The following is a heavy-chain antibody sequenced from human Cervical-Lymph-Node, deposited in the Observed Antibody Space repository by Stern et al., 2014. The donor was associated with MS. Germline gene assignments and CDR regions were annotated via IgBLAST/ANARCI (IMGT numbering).Heavy chain of an antibody. CDR1: GGSISSDHW. CDR3: ATGRTALLDY. CDR2: IFPSGRT. J-gene: IGHJ4*02. D-gene: IGHD1/OR15-1a*01. Sequence: QVQLQESGPGLVKPSGTLSLTCAVSGGSISSDHWWTWVRQPPGRGLEWIGAIFPSGRTIYNPSLKSRVTMSVDKSKNHFPLKLTSVTAADTAVYYCATGRTALLDYWGQGTLVTVSS. V-gene: IGHV4-4*02.